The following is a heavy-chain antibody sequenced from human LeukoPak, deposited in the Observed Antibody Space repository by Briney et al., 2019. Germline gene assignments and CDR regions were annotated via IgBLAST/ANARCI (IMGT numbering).Heavy chain of an antibody. V-gene: IGHV1-69*13. CDR2: IIPIFGTA. CDR3: ASRYSSGWYSQTSDY. J-gene: IGHJ4*02. D-gene: IGHD6-19*01. Sequence: ASVKVSCKASGGTFSSYAISWVRQAPGQGLEWMVGIIPIFGTANYAQKFQGRVTITADESTSTAYMELSSLRSEDTAVYYCASRYSSGWYSQTSDYWGQGTLVTVSS. CDR1: GGTFSSYA.